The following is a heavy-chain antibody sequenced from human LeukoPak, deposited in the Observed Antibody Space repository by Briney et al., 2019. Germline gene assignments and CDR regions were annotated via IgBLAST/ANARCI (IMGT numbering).Heavy chain of an antibody. V-gene: IGHV3-23*01. CDR2: ITGSGDTT. J-gene: IGHJ4*02. CDR1: GFTFSSYA. CDR3: VKDYSTIAAAANPLFDY. D-gene: IGHD6-13*01. Sequence: GRSLRLSCAASGFTFSSYAVTWVRQAPGKGLEWVSGITGSGDTTFYADSVKGRFNISRDNSKSTLYLQMHSLRVEQTAVYYCVKDYSTIAAAANPLFDYWGQGALVTVSS.